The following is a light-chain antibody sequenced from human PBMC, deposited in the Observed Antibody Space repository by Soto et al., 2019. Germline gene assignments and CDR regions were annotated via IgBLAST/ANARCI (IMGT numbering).Light chain of an antibody. CDR2: GAS. J-gene: IGKJ4*02. Sequence: EIVMTQSPVTLSASPGEIVTLSCRASQSVNINLAWYQQRPGQAPGVLIYGASNRAAGIPDRFRGSGSGTDFTLTISSREPDDFALYCCQQYKDWPPLTVGGGTRVEIK. CDR1: QSVNIN. CDR3: QQYKDWPPLT. V-gene: IGKV3D-15*01.